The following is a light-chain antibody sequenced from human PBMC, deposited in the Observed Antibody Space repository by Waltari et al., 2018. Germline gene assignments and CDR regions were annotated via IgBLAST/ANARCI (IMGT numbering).Light chain of an antibody. CDR1: QDIGTA. V-gene: IGKV1-27*01. CDR3: QRYDSALWA. J-gene: IGKJ1*01. Sequence: DMQTTQSPSSLSASVGDRVTITCRASQDIGTALAWYQQKPGTAPNLLIYTASTLQSGVPSRFSGRGSGTDFTLTISSLQPEDVATYYCQRYDSALWAFGQGTKVEIK. CDR2: TAS.